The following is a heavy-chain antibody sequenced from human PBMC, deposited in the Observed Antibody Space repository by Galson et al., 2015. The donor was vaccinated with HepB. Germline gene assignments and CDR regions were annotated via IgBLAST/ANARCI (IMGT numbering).Heavy chain of an antibody. CDR2: IRYDGSNK. J-gene: IGHJ4*02. V-gene: IGHV3-30*02. CDR1: GFTFSSYG. D-gene: IGHD5-18*01. CDR3: AKSGGWIQLWLIPSPDY. Sequence: SLRLSCAASGFTFSSYGMHWVRQAPGKGLEWVAFIRYDGSNKYYADSVKGRFTISRDNSKNTLYLQMNSLRAEDTAVYYCAKSGGWIQLWLIPSPDYWGQGTLVTVSS.